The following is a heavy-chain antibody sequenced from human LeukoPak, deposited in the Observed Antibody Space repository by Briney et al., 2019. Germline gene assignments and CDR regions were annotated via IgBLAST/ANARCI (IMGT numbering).Heavy chain of an antibody. V-gene: IGHV4-39*01. Sequence: PSQTLSLTCTVSGGSISSSSYCWGWIRQPPGKGLEWIGSIYYSGSTYYNPSLKSRVTISVDTSKNQFSLKLSSVTAADTAVYYCARVNYDSSGYYYFDYWGQGTLVTVSS. CDR2: IYYSGST. D-gene: IGHD3-22*01. CDR3: ARVNYDSSGYYYFDY. CDR1: GGSISSSSYC. J-gene: IGHJ4*02.